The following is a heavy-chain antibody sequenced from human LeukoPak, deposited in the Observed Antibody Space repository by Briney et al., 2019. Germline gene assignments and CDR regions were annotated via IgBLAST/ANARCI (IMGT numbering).Heavy chain of an antibody. CDR2: IYPGDSDT. CDR1: GYSFTSYW. D-gene: IGHD1-26*01. Sequence: KPGESLKISCKASGYSFTSYWIGWVRQMPGKGLELMGIIYPGDSDTRYSPSFQGQVTISADKSISTAYLQWSSLKASDTAMYYCARRIDGSYSPSTYYFDYWGQGTLVTVSS. V-gene: IGHV5-51*03. J-gene: IGHJ4*02. CDR3: ARRIDGSYSPSTYYFDY.